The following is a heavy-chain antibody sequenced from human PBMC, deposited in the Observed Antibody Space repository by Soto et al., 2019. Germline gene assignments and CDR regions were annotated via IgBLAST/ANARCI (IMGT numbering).Heavy chain of an antibody. CDR2: IIPIFGTA. J-gene: IGHJ6*02. D-gene: IGHD3-3*01. V-gene: IGHV1-69*06. Sequence: ASVKVSCKASGGTFSSYAISWVRQAPGQGLEWMGGIIPIFGTANYAQKFQGRVTITADKSTSTAYMELSSLRAEDTAVYYCARYQGRDFWSGYSYGMDVWGQGTTVTASS. CDR1: GGTFSSYA. CDR3: ARYQGRDFWSGYSYGMDV.